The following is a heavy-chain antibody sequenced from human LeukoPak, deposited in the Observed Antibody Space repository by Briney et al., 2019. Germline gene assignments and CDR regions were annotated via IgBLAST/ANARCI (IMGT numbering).Heavy chain of an antibody. V-gene: IGHV1-2*02. CDR3: ARGVLRYFDWLTTGGAAFDI. CDR1: GYTFTGYY. D-gene: IGHD3-9*01. J-gene: IGHJ3*02. CDR2: INPNSGGT. Sequence: ASVKVSCKASGYTFTGYYMHWVRQAPGQGLEWMGWINPNSGGTNYAQKFQGRVTMTRDTSISTAYMELSSLRSEDTAVYYCARGVLRYFDWLTTGGAAFDIWGQGTMVTVSS.